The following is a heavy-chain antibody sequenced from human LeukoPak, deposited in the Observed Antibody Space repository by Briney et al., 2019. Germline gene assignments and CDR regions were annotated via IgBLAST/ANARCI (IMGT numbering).Heavy chain of an antibody. Sequence: GGSLRLSCAASGFTFSSYAMHWVRQAPGKGLEWVAVISYDGSNKYYADSVKGRFTISRDNSKNTLYLQMNSLRAEDTAVYYCASWPLITAGFDYWGQGTLVTVSS. D-gene: IGHD3-16*01. J-gene: IGHJ4*02. CDR1: GFTFSSYA. CDR2: ISYDGSNK. CDR3: ASWPLITAGFDY. V-gene: IGHV3-30-3*01.